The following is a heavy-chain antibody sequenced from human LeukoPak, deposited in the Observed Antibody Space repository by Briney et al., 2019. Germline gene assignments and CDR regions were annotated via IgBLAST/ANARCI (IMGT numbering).Heavy chain of an antibody. CDR3: ARDAQYYYDSSGYYRFDY. J-gene: IGHJ4*02. CDR1: GYSISSGYY. Sequence: SETLSLTCTVSGYSISSGYYWGWIRQPPGKGLEWIGSIYHSGSTYYNPSLKSRVTISVDTSKNQFSLKLSSVTAADTAVYYCARDAQYYYDSSGYYRFDYWGQGTLVTVSS. D-gene: IGHD3-22*01. CDR2: IYHSGST. V-gene: IGHV4-38-2*02.